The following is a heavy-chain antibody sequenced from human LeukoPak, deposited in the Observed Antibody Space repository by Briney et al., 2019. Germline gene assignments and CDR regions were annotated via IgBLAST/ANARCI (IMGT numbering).Heavy chain of an antibody. J-gene: IGHJ4*02. Sequence: GGSLRLSCAASGFTFSTYWMHWVRQAPGEGLMWVSRINSDGSSTIYADSVKGRFTISRDNSKNTLYLQVNSLRAEDTAVYYCARWDYVWGSYRHGYDYWGQGTLVTVSS. CDR1: GFTFSTYW. V-gene: IGHV3-74*01. CDR3: ARWDYVWGSYRHGYDY. CDR2: INSDGSST. D-gene: IGHD3-16*02.